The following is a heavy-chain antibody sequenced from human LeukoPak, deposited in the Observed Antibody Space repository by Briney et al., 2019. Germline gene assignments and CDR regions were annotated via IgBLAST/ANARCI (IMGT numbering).Heavy chain of an antibody. D-gene: IGHD6-19*01. CDR1: GFTFSAYA. J-gene: IGHJ4*02. CDR3: AKDRAVAGISAATD. CDR2: ISGGGDST. Sequence: PGGSLRLSRAASGFTFSAYAMSWVRQAPGKGLEWVSSISGGGDSTHYEDSVKGRFSNSRDNSKNTLYLQINSLRAEDTATYHCAKDRAVAGISAATDWGQGTLVTVSS. V-gene: IGHV3-23*01.